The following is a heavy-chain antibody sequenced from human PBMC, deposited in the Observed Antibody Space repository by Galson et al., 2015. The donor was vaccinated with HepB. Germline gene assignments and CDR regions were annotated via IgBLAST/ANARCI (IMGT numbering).Heavy chain of an antibody. CDR1: GFTFSGSA. CDR2: IRSKANSYAT. Sequence: SLRLSCAASGFTFSGSAMHWVRQASGKGLEWVGRIRSKANSYATAYAASVKGRFTISRDDSKNTAYLQMNSLKTEDTAVYYCTRQGARGSSSWYYYWGQGTLVTVSS. J-gene: IGHJ4*02. D-gene: IGHD6-13*01. V-gene: IGHV3-73*01. CDR3: TRQGARGSSSWYYY.